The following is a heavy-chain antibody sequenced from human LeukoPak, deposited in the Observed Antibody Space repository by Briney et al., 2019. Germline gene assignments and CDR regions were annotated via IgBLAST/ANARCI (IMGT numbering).Heavy chain of an antibody. V-gene: IGHV1-8*01. CDR2: MNPNSGNT. CDR1: GYTFTSYD. Sequence: ASVKVSCKASGYTFTSYDINWVRQATGQGLEWMGWMNPNSGNTGYAQKFQGRVTMTRNTSISTAYMEPSSLRSEDTAVYYCARANIVVVVAATREPPDYWGQGTLVTVSS. D-gene: IGHD2-15*01. J-gene: IGHJ4*02. CDR3: ARANIVVVVAATREPPDY.